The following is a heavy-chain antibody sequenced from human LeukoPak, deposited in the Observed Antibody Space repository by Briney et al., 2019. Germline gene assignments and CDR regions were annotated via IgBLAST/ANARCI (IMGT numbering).Heavy chain of an antibody. J-gene: IGHJ6*03. CDR2: INHSGST. CDR3: ARGIIAAAVKNMDV. Sequence: SETLSLTCAVYGGSFSGYYWSWIRQPPGKGLEWIGEINHSGSTNYNPSLKSRVTISVDTSKIQFSLKLSSVTAADTAVYYCARGIIAAAVKNMDVWGKGTTVTVSS. CDR1: GGSFSGYY. D-gene: IGHD6-13*01. V-gene: IGHV4-34*01.